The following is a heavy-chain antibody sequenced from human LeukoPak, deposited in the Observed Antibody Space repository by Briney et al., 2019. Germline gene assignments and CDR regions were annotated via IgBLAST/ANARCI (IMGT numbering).Heavy chain of an antibody. J-gene: IGHJ6*03. CDR2: IYYSGST. CDR3: ARDRGGLTMVRGVIMKGYYYMDV. D-gene: IGHD3-10*01. CDR1: GGSISSYY. Sequence: SETLSLTCTVSGGSISSYYWSWIRQPPGKGLEWIGYIYYSGSTNYNPSLKSRVTISVDTSKNQFSLKLSSVTAADTAVYYCARDRGGLTMVRGVIMKGYYYMDVWGKGTTVTISS. V-gene: IGHV4-59*01.